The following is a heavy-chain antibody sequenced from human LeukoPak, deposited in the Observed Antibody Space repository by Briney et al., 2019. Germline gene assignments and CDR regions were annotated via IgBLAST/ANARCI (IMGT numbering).Heavy chain of an antibody. D-gene: IGHD2-21*02. V-gene: IGHV1-8*03. CDR2: MNPNSGNT. J-gene: IGHJ4*02. CDR1: GYTFTTYD. Sequence: ASVTVSCKASGYTFTTYDITWLRQATGQGLEWMGWMNPNSGNTAYAQKFQGRVTITRNTSISTAYMELSSLRSEDTAVYYCARLGAYCGGDCYSREPGIDYWGQGTLVTVSS. CDR3: ARLGAYCGGDCYSREPGIDY.